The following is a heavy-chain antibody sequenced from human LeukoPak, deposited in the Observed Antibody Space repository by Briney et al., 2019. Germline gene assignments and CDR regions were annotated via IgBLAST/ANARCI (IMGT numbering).Heavy chain of an antibody. J-gene: IGHJ4*02. D-gene: IGHD6-19*01. Sequence: SETLSLTCTASGDSITNSNYYWGWVRQSPGRGLEWLGNIFYNGGPYYNPSFKSRVVISVDTSKNQFSLKLSSVTAADTAVYYCARDRVIDNSGWVPFGDWGQGTLVTVSS. CDR3: ARDRVIDNSGWVPFGD. V-gene: IGHV4-39*07. CDR1: GDSITNSNYY. CDR2: IFYNGGP.